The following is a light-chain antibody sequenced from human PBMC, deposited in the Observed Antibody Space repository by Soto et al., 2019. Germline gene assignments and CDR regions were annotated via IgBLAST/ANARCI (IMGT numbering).Light chain of an antibody. J-gene: IGKJ2*01. Sequence: DIVMTQSPATLSVSPGERATLSCRASQKINSDLAWYQQKPGQAPRLLIYGASTRATGVPTRFSGSGSGTEFTLTISSLKSEDFAVYYCQQYNDWPPYTFGQGTRLEIK. CDR1: QKINSD. V-gene: IGKV3-15*01. CDR3: QQYNDWPPYT. CDR2: GAS.